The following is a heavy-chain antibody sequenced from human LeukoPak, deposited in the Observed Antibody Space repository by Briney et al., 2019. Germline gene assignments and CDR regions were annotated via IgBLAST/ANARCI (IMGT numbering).Heavy chain of an antibody. CDR2: ISGSGAST. CDR3: AKDVGKWESLHFFDY. CDR1: GFTFSTNA. V-gene: IGHV3-23*01. Sequence: GGSPRLSCLTSGFTFSTNAMSWVRQAPGKGLEWISGISGSGASTYYADSVTGRFTISRDNSRNTLYLQMNSLRGDDTAVYYCAKDVGKWESLHFFDYWGQGTLVTVSS. D-gene: IGHD1-26*01. J-gene: IGHJ4*02.